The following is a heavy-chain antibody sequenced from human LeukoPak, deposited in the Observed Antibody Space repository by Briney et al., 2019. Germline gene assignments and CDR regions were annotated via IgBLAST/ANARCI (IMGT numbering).Heavy chain of an antibody. CDR2: IYSGGST. V-gene: IGHV3-53*01. J-gene: IGHJ4*02. CDR1: VVTFNNVD. Sequence: RRLPRLSCAKSVVTFNNVDMGWGRQAPEKGLEWVSVIYSGGSTYYADSVKGRFTISRDNSKNTLYLQMNSLRAEDTAVYYCARVAVVTKSGLDYWGQGTLVTVSS. CDR3: ARVAVVTKSGLDY. D-gene: IGHD4-23*01.